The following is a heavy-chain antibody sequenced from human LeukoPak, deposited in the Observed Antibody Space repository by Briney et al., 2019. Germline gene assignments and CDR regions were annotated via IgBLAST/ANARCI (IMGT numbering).Heavy chain of an antibody. D-gene: IGHD5-12*01. Sequence: GGSLRLSCTASGFTFGDYAMSWFRQAPGKGLEWVGFIRSKAYGGTTEYAASVKGRFTISRDDSKSIAYLQMNSLKTEDTAVYYCTRDRVDIVATTIYYYYYMDVWGKGPRSPSP. CDR1: GFTFGDYA. V-gene: IGHV3-49*03. CDR2: IRSKAYGGTT. CDR3: TRDRVDIVATTIYYYYYMDV. J-gene: IGHJ6*03.